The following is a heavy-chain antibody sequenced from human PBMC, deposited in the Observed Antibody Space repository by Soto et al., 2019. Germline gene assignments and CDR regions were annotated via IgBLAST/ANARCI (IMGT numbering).Heavy chain of an antibody. CDR3: ARDGLGIVVVIEYFQH. Sequence: GGSLRLSCAASGFTFSSYAMHWVRQAPGKGLEWVAVISYDGSNKYYADSVKGRFTISRDNSKNTLYLQMNSLRAEDTAVYYCARDGLGIVVVIEYFQHWGQGTLVTVSS. J-gene: IGHJ1*01. D-gene: IGHD3-22*01. CDR2: ISYDGSNK. CDR1: GFTFSSYA. V-gene: IGHV3-30*04.